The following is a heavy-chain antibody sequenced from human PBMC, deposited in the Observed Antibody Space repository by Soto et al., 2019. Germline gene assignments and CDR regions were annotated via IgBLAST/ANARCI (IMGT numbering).Heavy chain of an antibody. V-gene: IGHV4-39*01. CDR3: ARVNVTLDF. CDR2: VHYSGNA. J-gene: IGHJ4*01. Sequence: QLQLQESGPGLVGPSETLSLSCTVSGGSINTYNLFWAWIRQPPGKGLEWIASVHYSGNAYYNPSLTTRVTISRDTSKNRVSLELRSVTAADTAVYYCARVNVTLDFWGHGTLVTVSS. CDR1: GGSINTYNLF. D-gene: IGHD2-21*02.